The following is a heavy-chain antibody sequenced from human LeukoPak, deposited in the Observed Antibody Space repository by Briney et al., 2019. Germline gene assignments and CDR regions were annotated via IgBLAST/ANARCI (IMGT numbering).Heavy chain of an antibody. CDR3: ARVRGYCSGGSCYYYYYGMDV. V-gene: IGHV4-31*03. J-gene: IGHJ6*02. D-gene: IGHD2-15*01. Sequence: SETLSLTCTVSGGSISSGGYYWSWIRRHPGKGLEWIGYIYYSGSTYYNPSLKSRVTISVDTSKNQFSLKLSSVTAADTAVYYCARVRGYCSGGSCYYYYYGMDVWGQGTTVTVSS. CDR1: GGSISSGGYY. CDR2: IYYSGST.